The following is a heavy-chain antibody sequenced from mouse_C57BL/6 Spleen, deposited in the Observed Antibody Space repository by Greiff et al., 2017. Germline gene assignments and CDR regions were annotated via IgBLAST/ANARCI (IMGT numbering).Heavy chain of an antibody. CDR1: GYAFTNYL. J-gene: IGHJ2*01. CDR2: INPGSGGT. CDR3: ARERGTFFDY. V-gene: IGHV1-54*01. Sequence: QVQLKESGAELVRPGTSVKVSCKASGYAFTNYLIEWVKQRPGQGLEWIGVINPGSGGTNYNEKFKGKATLTADKSSSTAYMQLSSLTSEDSAVYFCARERGTFFDYWGQGTTLTVSS. D-gene: IGHD2-14*01.